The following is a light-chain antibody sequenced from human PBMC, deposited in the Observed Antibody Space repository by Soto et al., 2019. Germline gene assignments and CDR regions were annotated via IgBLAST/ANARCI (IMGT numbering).Light chain of an antibody. CDR2: SNN. CDR1: RSNIGAGYD. V-gene: IGLV1-40*01. J-gene: IGLJ1*01. Sequence: QAVVTQPPSVSGAPGQRITISCSGSRSNIGAGYDVHWYRQLPGAAPKLLIFSNNNRPSGVPDRLSASRSETSASLAISGLQADDEGDYYCQSFDYSVTDNFVFGPGTMVTVL. CDR3: QSFDYSVTDNFV.